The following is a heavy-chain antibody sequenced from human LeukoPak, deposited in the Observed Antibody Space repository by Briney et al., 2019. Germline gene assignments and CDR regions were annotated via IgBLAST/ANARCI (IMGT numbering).Heavy chain of an antibody. CDR2: INHSGST. D-gene: IGHD3-22*01. J-gene: IGHJ4*02. CDR1: GGSFSGYY. Sequence: SETLSLTCAVYGGSFSGYYWSWIRQPPGKGLEWIGEINHSGSTNYNPYLKSRVTISVDTSKNQFSLKLSSVTAADTAVYYCARRTRGETYYYDSSGPWPFDYWGQGTLVTVSS. V-gene: IGHV4-34*01. CDR3: ARRTRGETYYYDSSGPWPFDY.